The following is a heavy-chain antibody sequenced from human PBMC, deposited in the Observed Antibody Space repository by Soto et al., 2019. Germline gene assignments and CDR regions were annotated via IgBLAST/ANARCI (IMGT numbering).Heavy chain of an antibody. V-gene: IGHV1-69*06. Sequence: SVKVSCKVSGGNNNRDVMSWVRQEGGEEFEWMGGTIPIFSTANYAQKFQGRVTITADKSTSTAYMELSSLRSEDTAVYYCARDHTSTCRSPMDVWGQGTPVTVSS. J-gene: IGHJ6*02. CDR2: TIPIFSTA. CDR1: GGNNNRDV. CDR3: ARDHTSTCRSPMDV. D-gene: IGHD6-13*01.